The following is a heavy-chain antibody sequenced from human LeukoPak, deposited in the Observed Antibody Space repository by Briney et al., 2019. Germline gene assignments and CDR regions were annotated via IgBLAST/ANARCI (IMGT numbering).Heavy chain of an antibody. CDR2: INPNSGGT. CDR1: GYTFTDYY. CDR3: AKGGSYDYFDY. J-gene: IGHJ4*02. V-gene: IGHV1-2*02. D-gene: IGHD1-26*01. Sequence: ASVKVSCKASGYTFTDYYMHWVRQAPGQGLEWMGWINPNSGGTNYAQEFQGRVTMTRDTSISTAYMELSRLRSDDTAVYYCAKGGSYDYFDYWGQGTLVTVSS.